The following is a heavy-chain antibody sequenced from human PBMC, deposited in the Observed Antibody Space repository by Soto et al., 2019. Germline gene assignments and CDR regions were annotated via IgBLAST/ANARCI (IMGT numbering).Heavy chain of an antibody. D-gene: IGHD6-13*01. CDR3: ARTSGYSSTDNWFDP. Sequence: QVQLVQSGAEVEKPGASVKVSCKASGYTFTSYGISWVRQSPGQGLEWMGWISAYNGNTNNAQKFQGRVAVTTDTSTSTAYMELMNLRSDDTAVYYCARTSGYSSTDNWFDPWGQGTLVTVSS. CDR1: GYTFTSYG. V-gene: IGHV1-18*01. J-gene: IGHJ5*02. CDR2: ISAYNGNT.